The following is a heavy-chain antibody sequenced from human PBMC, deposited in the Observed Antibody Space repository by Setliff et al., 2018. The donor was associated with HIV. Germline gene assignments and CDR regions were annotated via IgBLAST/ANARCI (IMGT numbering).Heavy chain of an antibody. CDR3: ARHAGYYDSSGYYYDAFDL. V-gene: IGHV1-69*13. J-gene: IGHJ3*01. Sequence: ASVKVSCKASGGTFRSNAFSWLRQAPGQGLEWMGGIIPIFGTANYAQKFQRRLTITADEVRNTAYVELSSLRSEDTAVYYCARHAGYYDSSGYYYDAFDLWGQGTMVTV. CDR1: GGTFRSNA. D-gene: IGHD3-22*01. CDR2: IIPIFGTA.